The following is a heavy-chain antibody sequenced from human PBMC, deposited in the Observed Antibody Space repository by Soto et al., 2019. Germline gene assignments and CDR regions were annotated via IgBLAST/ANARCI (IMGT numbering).Heavy chain of an antibody. J-gene: IGHJ4*02. V-gene: IGHV4-59*01. D-gene: IGHD3-10*01. CDR3: ARDRGDGYNAFDY. Sequence: SETLSLTCTVSGGSISSYYCSWMRQPPGKGLEWIGYIYYSGSTNYNPSLKSRVTISVDTSKNQFSLKLSSVTAADTAVYYCARDRGDGYNAFDYWGQGTLVTVSS. CDR1: GGSISSYY. CDR2: IYYSGST.